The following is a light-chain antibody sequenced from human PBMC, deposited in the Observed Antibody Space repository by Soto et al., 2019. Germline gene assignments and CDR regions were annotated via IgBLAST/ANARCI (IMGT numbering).Light chain of an antibody. J-gene: IGKJ4*01. CDR2: DAS. V-gene: IGKV1D-12*01. CDR3: HQTNSSALT. Sequence: DIQMTQSPSSASASVGDRVTITCRASQDVDTSLGWYQQKPGKAPKLLIYDASTLQSGVPSRFSGSGSGTDFTLTINSLQPEDLGIYYCHQTNSSALTFGGGTKVEIK. CDR1: QDVDTS.